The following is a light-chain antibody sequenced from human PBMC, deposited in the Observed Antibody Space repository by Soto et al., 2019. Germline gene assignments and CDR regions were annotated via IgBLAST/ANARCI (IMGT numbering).Light chain of an antibody. CDR1: NSDVGRYNL. Sequence: QSALTPPASVSGSPGQSITVSCTGTNSDVGRYNLVSLYQQHPGKAPKLIISEVNERPSGVSDRFSGSKSGNTASLTVSGLQSEDEADYYCCSYAGRNTVVFGGGTKVTVL. V-gene: IGLV2-23*02. CDR2: EVN. J-gene: IGLJ3*02. CDR3: CSYAGRNTVV.